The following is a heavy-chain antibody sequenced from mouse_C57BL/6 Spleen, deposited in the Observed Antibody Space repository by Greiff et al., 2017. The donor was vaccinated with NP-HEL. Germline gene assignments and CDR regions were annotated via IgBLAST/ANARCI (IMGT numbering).Heavy chain of an antibody. CDR3: ARSPTGSYWYFDV. Sequence: VKLMESGPGLVQPSQSLSITCTVSGFSLTSYGVHWVRQSPGKGLEWLGVIWSGGSTDYNAAFISRLSISKDNSKSQVFFKMNSLQADDTAIYYCARSPTGSYWYFDVWGTGTTVTVSS. V-gene: IGHV2-2*01. D-gene: IGHD4-1*02. CDR2: IWSGGST. J-gene: IGHJ1*03. CDR1: GFSLTSYG.